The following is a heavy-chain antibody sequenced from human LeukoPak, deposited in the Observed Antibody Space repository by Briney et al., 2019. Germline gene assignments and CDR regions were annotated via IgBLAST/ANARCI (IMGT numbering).Heavy chain of an antibody. CDR1: GFTFSSYA. Sequence: GGSLRLSCAASGFTFSSYAMHWVRQAPGKGLEWVAVIRYDGSNKYYADSVKGRFTISRDNSKNTLYLQMNSLRAEDTAVYYCARVQTAADYGMDVWGQGTTVTVSS. CDR2: IRYDGSNK. CDR3: ARVQTAADYGMDV. V-gene: IGHV3-30*14. J-gene: IGHJ6*02.